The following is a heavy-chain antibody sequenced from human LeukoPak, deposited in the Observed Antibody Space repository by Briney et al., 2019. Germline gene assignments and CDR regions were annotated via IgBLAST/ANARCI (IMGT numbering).Heavy chain of an antibody. V-gene: IGHV3-30*03. CDR3: ARVASGTLDY. Sequence: GGSLRLSCAASGFTFSNYGMHWVRQAPGKGLEWVAVISCDGSNRYYADSVKGRFIISRDNPKNMLYLQMNSLRAEDTAVYYCARVASGTLDYWGQGTLVTVSS. CDR1: GFTFSNYG. J-gene: IGHJ4*02. D-gene: IGHD6-25*01. CDR2: ISCDGSNR.